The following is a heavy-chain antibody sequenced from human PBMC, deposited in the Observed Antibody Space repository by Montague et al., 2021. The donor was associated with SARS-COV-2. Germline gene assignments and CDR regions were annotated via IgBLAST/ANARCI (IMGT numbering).Heavy chain of an antibody. V-gene: IGHV4-31*03. Sequence: TLSLTCTVSGGSISSPYYWSWIRQHPGKGLEWIACIFYSGSTYYNPSLKSRVYISIDTSKNLFSLKLSSVTAADTAMYYCARESRGYFDYWGPGTLATVSS. CDR1: GGSISSPYY. CDR3: ARESRGYFDY. CDR2: IFYSGST. J-gene: IGHJ4*02. D-gene: IGHD1-26*01.